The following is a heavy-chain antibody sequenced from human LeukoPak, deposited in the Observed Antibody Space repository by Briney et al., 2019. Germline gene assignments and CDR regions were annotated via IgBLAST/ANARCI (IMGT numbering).Heavy chain of an antibody. CDR3: AKDMFSSSWYGAFDI. J-gene: IGHJ3*02. CDR1: GFTFDDYA. V-gene: IGHV3-9*01. D-gene: IGHD6-13*01. CDR2: ISWNSGSI. Sequence: PGRSLRLSCAASGFTFDDYAMHWVRQAPGKGLEWVSGISWNSGSIGYADSVKGRFTISRDNAKNSLYLQMNSLRAEDTALYYCAKDMFSSSWYGAFDIWGQGTMVTVSS.